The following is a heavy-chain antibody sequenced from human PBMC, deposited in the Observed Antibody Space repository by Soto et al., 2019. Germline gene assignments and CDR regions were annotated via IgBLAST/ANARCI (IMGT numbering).Heavy chain of an antibody. J-gene: IGHJ6*02. CDR2: IYPGDSDT. V-gene: IGHV5-51*01. CDR1: GYSFTSYW. Sequence: GESLTISCKGSGYSFTSYWIGWVRQMPGKGLEWMGIIYPGDSDTRYSPSFQGQVTISADKSISTAYLQWSSLKASDTAMYYCARIDRSSSLGDYYYGMDVWGQGNTVTVSS. D-gene: IGHD6-6*01. CDR3: ARIDRSSSLGDYYYGMDV.